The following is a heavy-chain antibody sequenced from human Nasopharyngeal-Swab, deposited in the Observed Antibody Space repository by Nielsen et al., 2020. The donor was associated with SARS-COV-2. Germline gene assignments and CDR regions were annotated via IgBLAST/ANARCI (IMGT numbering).Heavy chain of an antibody. Sequence: GSLRLSCVASGYSFRTYGMSWVRQAPGKGLEWVAAIVGSGDISGSGGNTYYADSVKGRFTISRDNAKNSLYLQMNSLRAEDTALYYCAKDLRGPYFFWGQGTLVTVSS. D-gene: IGHD2/OR15-2a*01. V-gene: IGHV3-23*01. J-gene: IGHJ4*02. CDR1: GYSFRTYG. CDR3: AKDLRGPYFF. CDR2: IVGSGDISGSGGNT.